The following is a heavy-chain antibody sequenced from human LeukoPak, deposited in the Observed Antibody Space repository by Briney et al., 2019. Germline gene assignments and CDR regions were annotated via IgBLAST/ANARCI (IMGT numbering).Heavy chain of an antibody. V-gene: IGHV3-23*01. D-gene: IGHD3-3*01. CDR3: ARVLREWLLFGWFDP. CDR1: GFTFSTYA. J-gene: IGHJ5*02. CDR2: ISGGGGST. Sequence: PSGGSLRLSCVVSGFTFSTYAMTWVRQAPGKGLEWVSPISGGGGSTYYADSVKGRFTISRDNSKNTLYLQMNSLRAEDTAVYYCARVLREWLLFGWFDPWGQGTLVTVSS.